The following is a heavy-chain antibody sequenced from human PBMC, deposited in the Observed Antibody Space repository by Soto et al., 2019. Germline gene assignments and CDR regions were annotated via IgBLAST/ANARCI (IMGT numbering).Heavy chain of an antibody. V-gene: IGHV1-8*01. D-gene: IGHD4-4*01. CDR2: MNPNTGNT. CDR3: ARDVTGKFPN. CDR1: GYTFTSYD. Sequence: QVQLVQSGAEVKKPGASVKVSCKASGYTFTSYDINWVRQATGQGLEWMGWMNPNTGNTGYAQKXXGRVTMPRNTSISTAYMELGSLRSAATAVYYCARDVTGKFPNWGQGTLSPSPQ. J-gene: IGHJ4*02.